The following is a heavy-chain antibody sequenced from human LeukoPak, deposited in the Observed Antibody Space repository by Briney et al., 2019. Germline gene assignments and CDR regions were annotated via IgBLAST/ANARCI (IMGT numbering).Heavy chain of an antibody. J-gene: IGHJ4*02. CDR3: ARDPPKRTTVTTGVDY. Sequence: PGGSLRLSCAASGFTFSSYAMSWVRQAPGKGLEWVSAISGSGGSTYYADSVKGRFTISRDNAKNSLYLQMNSLRAEDTAVYYCARDPPKRTTVTTGVDYWGQGTLVTVSS. V-gene: IGHV3-23*01. D-gene: IGHD4-17*01. CDR1: GFTFSSYA. CDR2: ISGSGGST.